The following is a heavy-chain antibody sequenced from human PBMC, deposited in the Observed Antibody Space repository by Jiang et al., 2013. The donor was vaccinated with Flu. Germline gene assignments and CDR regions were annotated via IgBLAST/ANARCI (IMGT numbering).Heavy chain of an antibody. CDR1: GYTFTGYY. V-gene: IGHV1-2*04. CDR2: INPNSGGT. Sequence: SGAEVKKPGASVKVSCKASGYTFTGYYMHWVRQAPGQGLEWMGWINPNSGGTNYAQKFQGWVTMTRDTSISTAYMELSRLRSDDTAVYYCARDRAEAGIISSRYYYYYGMDVWGQGTTVTVSS. D-gene: IGHD6-19*01. J-gene: IGHJ6*02. CDR3: ARDRAEAGIISSRYYYYYGMDV.